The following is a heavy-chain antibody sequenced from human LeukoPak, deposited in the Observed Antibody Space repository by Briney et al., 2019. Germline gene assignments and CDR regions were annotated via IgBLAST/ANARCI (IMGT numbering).Heavy chain of an antibody. CDR2: INVSGSI. CDR3: AKGFYGSGRKPASPFDY. V-gene: IGHV4-34*01. D-gene: IGHD3-10*01. Sequence: PSGSLSLTSVVSGGSLSGYSWSWIRQRPGKGLEWIGEINVSGSINYNPSLQRRVTIAVDTSKNQFSLKLSSVTAADTAVYSCAKGFYGSGRKPASPFDYWGQGTLVTVSS. J-gene: IGHJ4*02. CDR1: GGSLSGYS.